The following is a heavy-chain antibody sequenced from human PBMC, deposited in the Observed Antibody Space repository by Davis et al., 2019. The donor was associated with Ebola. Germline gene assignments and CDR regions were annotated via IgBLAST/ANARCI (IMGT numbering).Heavy chain of an antibody. CDR3: ARDVAGRAGY. D-gene: IGHD1-14*01. V-gene: IGHV3-48*04. CDR1: GVTFSSYS. CDR2: ISSSSTTI. J-gene: IGHJ4*02. Sequence: GESLKISCAASGVTFSSYSMNWVRQAPGKGLEWVLFISSSSTTIYYADSVKGRFTISRDNAKNTLFLQMNSLRADDTAVYYCARDVAGRAGYWGQGTLVTVSS.